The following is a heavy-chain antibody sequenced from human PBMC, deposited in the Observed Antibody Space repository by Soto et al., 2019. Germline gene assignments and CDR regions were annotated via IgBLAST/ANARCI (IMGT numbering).Heavy chain of an antibody. J-gene: IGHJ4*02. Sequence: PSQTLSLTCAISGDSVSSNSAAWNWIGQSPSRGLEWLGRTYYRSKWYNDYAVSVKSRITINPDTSKNQFSLQLNSVTPEDTAVYYCASAYGQWLVPSSWGQGTLVTVSS. CDR3: ASAYGQWLVPSS. V-gene: IGHV6-1*01. CDR2: TYYRSKWYN. D-gene: IGHD6-19*01. CDR1: GDSVSSNSAA.